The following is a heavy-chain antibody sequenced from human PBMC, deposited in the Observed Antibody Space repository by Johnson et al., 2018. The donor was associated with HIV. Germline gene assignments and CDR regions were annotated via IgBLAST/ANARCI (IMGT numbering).Heavy chain of an antibody. CDR1: GFTFDDYG. CDR3: ARAPGGSPRGDAFDI. D-gene: IGHD2-15*01. Sequence: MPLVESGGGVVRPVGSLRLSCAASGFTFDDYGMNWVRQAPGKGLEWVSGINWNGGSTGYADSVKGRFTISRDNAKNSLYLQMNSLRAEDTALYYCARAPGGSPRGDAFDIWGQGTMVTVSS. CDR2: INWNGGST. J-gene: IGHJ3*02. V-gene: IGHV3-20*04.